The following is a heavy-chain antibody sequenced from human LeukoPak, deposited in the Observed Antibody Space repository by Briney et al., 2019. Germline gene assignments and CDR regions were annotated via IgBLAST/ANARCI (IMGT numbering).Heavy chain of an antibody. CDR1: GGSISSNY. CDR3: AGGPPPYHYESSGYYLGYYFDY. V-gene: IGHV4-59*01. CDR2: IYHSGST. J-gene: IGHJ4*02. D-gene: IGHD3-22*01. Sequence: SETLPLTCTVSGGSISSNYWSWIRQPPGNGLEWIGYIYHSGSTNYNPSLKSRVTISVDTSKNQFSLKLTSVTAADTAVYYCAGGPPPYHYESSGYYLGYYFDYWGQGTVVTVSS.